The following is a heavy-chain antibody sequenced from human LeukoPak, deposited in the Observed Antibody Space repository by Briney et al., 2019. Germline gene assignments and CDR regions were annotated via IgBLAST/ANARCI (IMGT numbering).Heavy chain of an antibody. CDR3: ARHVLTYDILTGYQPPYYMDV. J-gene: IGHJ6*03. CDR2: IYYSGST. D-gene: IGHD3-9*01. CDR1: GGSISSSSYY. Sequence: PSETLSLTCTVSGGSISSSSYYWGWIRQPPGKGLEWVGSIYYSGSTYYNPSLKSRVTISVDTSKNQFSLKLSSVTAADTAVYYCARHVLTYDILTGYQPPYYMDVWGKGTTVTISS. V-gene: IGHV4-39*01.